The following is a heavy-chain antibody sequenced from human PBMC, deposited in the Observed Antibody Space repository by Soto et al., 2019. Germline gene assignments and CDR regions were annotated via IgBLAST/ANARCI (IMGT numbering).Heavy chain of an antibody. CDR1: GFTFSSYA. CDR3: AAEPLASFQGYFDY. J-gene: IGHJ4*02. Sequence: EVQLLESGGGLVQPGGSLRLSCAASGFTFSSYAMSWVRQAPGKGLEWVAAISGSGGSTYYADSVKGRYTISRDNSKNTMYLQTNGMRADDTAVYYWAAEPLASFQGYFDYWGQGTLVTVSS. CDR2: ISGSGGST. V-gene: IGHV3-23*01.